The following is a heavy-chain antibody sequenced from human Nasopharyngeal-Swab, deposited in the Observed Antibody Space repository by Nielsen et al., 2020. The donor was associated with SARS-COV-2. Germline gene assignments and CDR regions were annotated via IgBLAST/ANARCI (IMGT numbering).Heavy chain of an antibody. Sequence: SETLSLTCAVYGGSFSGYYWSWIRQPPGKGLEWIGEINHSGSTNYNPSLKSRVTISVDTSKNQFPLKLSSVTAADTAVYYCARGADTSPDYWGQGTLVTVSS. CDR3: ARGADTSPDY. CDR2: INHSGST. CDR1: GGSFSGYY. V-gene: IGHV4-34*01. D-gene: IGHD5-18*01. J-gene: IGHJ4*02.